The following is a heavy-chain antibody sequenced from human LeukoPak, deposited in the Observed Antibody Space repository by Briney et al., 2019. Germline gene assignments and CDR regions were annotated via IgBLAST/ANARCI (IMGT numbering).Heavy chain of an antibody. J-gene: IGHJ4*02. CDR1: GGSISSGGYS. D-gene: IGHD2-2*01. CDR2: IYHSGST. V-gene: IGHV4-30-2*01. Sequence: SQTLSLTCAVSGGSISSGGYSWSWIRQPPGKGLEWIGYIYHSGSTYYNPSLKSRVTISVDRSKNQFSLKLSSVTAADTAVYYCARENRLGYCSSTSCPYYFDYWGQGTLVTVSS. CDR3: ARENRLGYCSSTSCPYYFDY.